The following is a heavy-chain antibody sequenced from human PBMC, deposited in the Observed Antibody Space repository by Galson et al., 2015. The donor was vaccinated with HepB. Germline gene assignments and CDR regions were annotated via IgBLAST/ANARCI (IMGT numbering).Heavy chain of an antibody. Sequence: SLRLSCAASGFTFSSYEMNWVRQAPGKGLEWVSYISISGTTIYYADSVKGRFTISRDNAKNSLYLQMNSLRAEDTAVYYCARAVVDFGGNWFDPWGQGTLVTVSS. CDR3: ARAVVDFGGNWFDP. CDR2: ISISGTTI. J-gene: IGHJ5*02. D-gene: IGHD2-15*01. CDR1: GFTFSSYE. V-gene: IGHV3-48*03.